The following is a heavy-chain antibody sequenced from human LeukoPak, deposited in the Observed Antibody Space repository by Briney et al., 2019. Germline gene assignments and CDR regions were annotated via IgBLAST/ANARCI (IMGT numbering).Heavy chain of an antibody. J-gene: IGHJ6*03. Sequence: SETLSLTCTVSGGSISSYYWSWIRQPPGKGLEWIGYIYYSGSTNYNPSLKSRVTMSVDTSKNQFSLKLSSVTAADTAVYYCARGWWPYYYYMDVWAKGPRSPSP. D-gene: IGHD2-15*01. CDR1: GGSISSYY. V-gene: IGHV4-59*12. CDR3: ARGWWPYYYYMDV. CDR2: IYYSGST.